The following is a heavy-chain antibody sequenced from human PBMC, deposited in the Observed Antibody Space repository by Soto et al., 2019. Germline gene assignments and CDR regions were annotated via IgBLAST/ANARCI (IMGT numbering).Heavy chain of an antibody. J-gene: IGHJ4*02. Sequence: QVQLVQSGAEVKKPGASVKVSCKASGYSFISYGLSWVRQAPGQGLEWMGWISTHSDNTNYAQKFQGRVTMTTDPSRSAAYMEVRSLRSDDTAVYYCAKMGAIYDRITYYFDSWGQGNLVTVS. V-gene: IGHV1-18*01. D-gene: IGHD3-16*01. CDR2: ISTHSDNT. CDR3: AKMGAIYDRITYYFDS. CDR1: GYSFISYG.